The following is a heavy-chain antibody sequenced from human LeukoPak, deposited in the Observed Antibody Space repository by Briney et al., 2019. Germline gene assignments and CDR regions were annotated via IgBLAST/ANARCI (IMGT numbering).Heavy chain of an antibody. Sequence: GESLKISCEASGYSFTNYWIGWVRQMPGKGLEWMGIIYPGDSDTRYSPSFQGQVTISADKSISTAYLQWSSLKASDTAMYYCARSPPSSYCTSTSCYPRHLDYWGQGTLVTVSS. CDR2: IYPGDSDT. V-gene: IGHV5-51*01. D-gene: IGHD2-2*01. J-gene: IGHJ4*02. CDR3: ARSPPSSYCTSTSCYPRHLDY. CDR1: GYSFTNYW.